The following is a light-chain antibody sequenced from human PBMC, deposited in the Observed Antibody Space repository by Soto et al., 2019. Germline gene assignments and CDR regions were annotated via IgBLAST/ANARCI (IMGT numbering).Light chain of an antibody. V-gene: IGKV1-5*01. CDR3: QQYSSDVFS. J-gene: IGKJ3*01. CDR2: DAS. Sequence: DVPMTQSPSTLSASVGDRVTITCRASQSIGEYLAWYQQKPGKAPKVLMYDASILESGVPSRFSGRGSGRQFTLTISCLQPDDFETYYCQQYSSDVFSFGPGPRVDV. CDR1: QSIGEY.